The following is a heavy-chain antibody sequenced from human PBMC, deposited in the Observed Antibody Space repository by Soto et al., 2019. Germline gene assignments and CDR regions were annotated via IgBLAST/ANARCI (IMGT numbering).Heavy chain of an antibody. Sequence: GGSLRLSCAASGFTFSSYGMQWVRQAPGKGLEWVAVVYYDGSNQYYADSVKGRFTISRDNSKNTLYLQMNSLRAEDTAVYYCARDHGFDMFGDYYYMDVWGKGTTVTVSS. V-gene: IGHV3-33*01. CDR2: VYYDGSNQ. J-gene: IGHJ6*03. CDR1: GFTFSSYG. CDR3: ARDHGFDMFGDYYYMDV. D-gene: IGHD3-10*02.